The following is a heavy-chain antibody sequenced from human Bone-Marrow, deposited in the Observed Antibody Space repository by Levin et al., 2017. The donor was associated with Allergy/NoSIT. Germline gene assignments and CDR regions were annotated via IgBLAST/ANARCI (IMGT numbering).Heavy chain of an antibody. CDR3: AHRGVDMAGTWLDP. J-gene: IGHJ5*02. CDR1: GFSLTTNGVG. CDR2: IYWDDVK. D-gene: IGHD3-10*01. V-gene: IGHV2-5*02. Sequence: KKSGPTLVKPTQTLTLTCTFSGFSLTTNGVGVAWIRQPPGKALEWLAFIYWDDVKRYSPSLKTRLSITKDTSKNQVVLTMTNVDPVDTGTYYCAHRGVDMAGTWLDPWGQGTLVTVSS.